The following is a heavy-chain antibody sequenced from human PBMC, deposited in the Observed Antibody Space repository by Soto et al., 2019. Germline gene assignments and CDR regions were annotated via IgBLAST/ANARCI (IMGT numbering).Heavy chain of an antibody. Sequence: EVQLVESGGGLVKPGGSLRLSCTASGFSFSYAWMSWVRQAPGKGLEWVGRVKSKTDGGTADYAAPVKGRFTISRDDSRPTVYLKMNSLKTEDTGVYYCTTECSGGSCYPGASYYYYRMDVWGQGTTVTVSS. J-gene: IGHJ6*01. CDR2: VKSKTDGGTA. V-gene: IGHV3-15*01. CDR3: TTECSGGSCYPGASYYYYRMDV. D-gene: IGHD2-15*01. CDR1: GFSFSYAW.